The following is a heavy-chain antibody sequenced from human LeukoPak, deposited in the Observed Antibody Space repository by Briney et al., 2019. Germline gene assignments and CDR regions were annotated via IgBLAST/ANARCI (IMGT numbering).Heavy chain of an antibody. Sequence: SETLSPTCAVYGGSFSDYDWSWIRQPPGKGLEWSGEINQSGSTNCDPSLKSRVSMSIDTSKSQFSLNLRSVTAADTAVYYCARYVPVRTGTTRASFDYWGQGTLVTVSS. V-gene: IGHV4-34*01. CDR2: INQSGST. J-gene: IGHJ4*02. CDR1: GGSFSDYD. CDR3: ARYVPVRTGTTRASFDY. D-gene: IGHD1-1*01.